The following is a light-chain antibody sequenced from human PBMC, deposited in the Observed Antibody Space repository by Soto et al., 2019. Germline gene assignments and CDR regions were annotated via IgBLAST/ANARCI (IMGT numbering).Light chain of an antibody. CDR2: DAS. J-gene: IGKJ5*01. Sequence: EIVLTQSPATLSLSPEERATLSCRASQSLSDYLAWYQQKPGQAPRLLIYDASRRATGIPARFSGSGSGTDFTLTITSLEPEDFAVYYCQRRSNWPLTFGQGTRLEIK. V-gene: IGKV3-11*01. CDR1: QSLSDY. CDR3: QRRSNWPLT.